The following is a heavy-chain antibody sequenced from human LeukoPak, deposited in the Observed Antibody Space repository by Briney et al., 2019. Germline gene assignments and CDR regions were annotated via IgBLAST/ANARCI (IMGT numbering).Heavy chain of an antibody. J-gene: IGHJ1*01. CDR3: AREPGFVNY. CDR1: EGSFNSYP. V-gene: IGHV1-69*04. CDR2: IIPIISIT. Sequence: GASVKVSCKASEGSFNSYPLSWVRQAPGQGLEWMGRIIPIISITDYAQKFQGRITITADKSTYTVYMELNSLGSDDTAVYHCAREPGFVNYWGQGTLVTVSS. D-gene: IGHD1-7*01.